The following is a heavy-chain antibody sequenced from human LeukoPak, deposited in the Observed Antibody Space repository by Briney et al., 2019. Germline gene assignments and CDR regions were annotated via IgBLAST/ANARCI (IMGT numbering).Heavy chain of an antibody. CDR2: IYNSGST. Sequence: PSETLSLTCTVSGGSISSGGYYWSWIRQHPGKGLEWIGYIYNSGSTYYNPSLKSRVTISVDTSKNQFSLKLSSVTAADTAVYYCARRRLDYDFWSGADYGMDVWGQGTTVTVSS. CDR3: ARRRLDYDFWSGADYGMDV. V-gene: IGHV4-31*03. D-gene: IGHD3-3*01. J-gene: IGHJ6*02. CDR1: GGSISSGGYY.